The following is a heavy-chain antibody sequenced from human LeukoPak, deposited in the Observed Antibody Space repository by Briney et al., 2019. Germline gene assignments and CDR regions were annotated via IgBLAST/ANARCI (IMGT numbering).Heavy chain of an antibody. CDR1: GYSISSGYY. V-gene: IGHV4-38-2*01. CDR3: ASGSYYFDY. J-gene: IGHJ4*02. Sequence: SETLSLTCAVSGYSISSGYYWGWIRQPPGKGLEWIGSIYHSGSTYYNPSLKSRVTISVDTSKNQFSLKLTTVTAADTAVYYCASGSYYFDYWGQGTLVTVSS. D-gene: IGHD1-26*01. CDR2: IYHSGST.